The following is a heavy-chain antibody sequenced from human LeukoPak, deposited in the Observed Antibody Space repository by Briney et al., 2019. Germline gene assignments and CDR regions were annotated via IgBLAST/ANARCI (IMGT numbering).Heavy chain of an antibody. CDR1: GDSVSSNSAA. J-gene: IGHJ5*02. Sequence: PSQTLSLTCAISGDSVSSNSAAWNWIRQSSSRGLEWLGRTYYRSKWYNEYAVSVKSRITINPDTSKNQFSLQLNSVTPEDTAVYYCARGGTLAEGWFDPWGQGTLVTVSS. CDR3: ARGGTLAEGWFDP. D-gene: IGHD3-16*01. V-gene: IGHV6-1*01. CDR2: TYYRSKWYN.